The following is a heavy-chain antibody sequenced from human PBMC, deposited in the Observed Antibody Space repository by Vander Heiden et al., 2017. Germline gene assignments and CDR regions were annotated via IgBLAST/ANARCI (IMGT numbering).Heavy chain of an antibody. Sequence: QVQLVESGGGVVQPGRSLRLSCAASGFTFSRYGMHWVRQAPGKGLEWVAVISYDGSNKYYADSVKGRFTISRDNSKNTLYLQMNSLRAEDTAVYYCARSSSFQDYYFDYWGQGTLVTVSS. CDR2: ISYDGSNK. D-gene: IGHD2-15*01. CDR3: ARSSSFQDYYFDY. CDR1: GFTFSRYG. V-gene: IGHV3-30*03. J-gene: IGHJ4*02.